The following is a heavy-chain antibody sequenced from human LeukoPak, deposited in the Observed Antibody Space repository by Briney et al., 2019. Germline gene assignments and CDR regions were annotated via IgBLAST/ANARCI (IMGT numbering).Heavy chain of an antibody. CDR1: GGSISSYY. Sequence: SETLSLTCTVSGGSISSYYWSWIRQPPGKGLEWIGYIYYSGSTNYDPSLKSRVTISVDASKNQFSLKLSSVTAADTAVYYCARLLSSTSFSFDYWGQGTLVTVSS. CDR3: ARLLSSTSFSFDY. J-gene: IGHJ4*02. D-gene: IGHD2-2*01. CDR2: IYYSGST. V-gene: IGHV4-59*01.